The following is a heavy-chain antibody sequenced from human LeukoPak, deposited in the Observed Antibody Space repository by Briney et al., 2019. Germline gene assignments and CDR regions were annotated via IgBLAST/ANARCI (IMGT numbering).Heavy chain of an antibody. J-gene: IGHJ4*02. CDR1: GFTISGYS. D-gene: IGHD5-12*01. V-gene: IGHV3-21*01. CDR3: ARDRGFSYGGYDYQPSGY. CDR2: ISSSSSYI. Sequence: GGSLRLSCTDSGFTISGYSMIWVRQAPGKGLEWVSSISSSSSYIYYADSVKGRFTISRDNAKNSLYLQMNSLRAEDTAVYYCARDRGFSYGGYDYQPSGYWGQGTLVTVSS.